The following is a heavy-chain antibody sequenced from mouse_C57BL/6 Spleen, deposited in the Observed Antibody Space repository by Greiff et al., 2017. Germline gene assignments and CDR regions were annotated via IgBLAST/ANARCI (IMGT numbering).Heavy chain of an antibody. CDR3: ASLGRWFAY. CDR1: GYTFTSYW. V-gene: IGHV1-69*01. Sequence: QVQLQQPGAELVMPGASVKLSCKASGYTFTSYWMHWVKQRPGQGLEWIGEIDPSDSYTNYNQKFKGKSTLTVDKSSSTAYMQLSSQTSEDSAVYYCASLGRWFAYWGQGTLVTVSA. D-gene: IGHD4-1*01. J-gene: IGHJ3*01. CDR2: IDPSDSYT.